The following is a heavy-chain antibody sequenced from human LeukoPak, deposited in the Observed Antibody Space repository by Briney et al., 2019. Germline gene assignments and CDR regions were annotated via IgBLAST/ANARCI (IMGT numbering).Heavy chain of an antibody. CDR3: ARESLGGLKYFDD. Sequence: ASVTVSCTASGYTFTAYYMHWVRQAPGQGLEWIGCIGPTGNTVYVQKFQGRVTVTRDTSINTVYMEVNSLRSDDTAVYSCARESLGGLKYFDDWGQGTLVTVSS. D-gene: IGHD3-16*01. CDR1: GYTFTAYY. V-gene: IGHV1-2*02. J-gene: IGHJ4*02. CDR2: IGPTGNT.